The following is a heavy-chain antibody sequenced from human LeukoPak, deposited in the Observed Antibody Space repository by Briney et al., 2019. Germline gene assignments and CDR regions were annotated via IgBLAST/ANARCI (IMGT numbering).Heavy chain of an antibody. J-gene: IGHJ6*03. Sequence: PGGSLRLSCAASGFTFSSYWMSWVRQAPGKGLEWVANIKQDGSEKYYADSAKGRFTISRDNAKNSLYLQMNSLRAEDTAVYYCARISSYIVVVPAARPYYMDVWGKGTTVTVSS. CDR3: ARISSYIVVVPAARPYYMDV. D-gene: IGHD2-2*01. CDR2: IKQDGSEK. V-gene: IGHV3-7*01. CDR1: GFTFSSYW.